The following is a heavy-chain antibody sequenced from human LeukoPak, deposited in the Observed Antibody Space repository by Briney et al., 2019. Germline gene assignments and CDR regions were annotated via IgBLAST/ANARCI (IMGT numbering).Heavy chain of an antibody. Sequence: PGGSLRLSCAASGFTFSSYAMSWVRQAPGKGLEWVSAISGSGGSTYYADSVKGRFTISRDNAKNSLYLQMNSLRDEDTAVYYCARVGVGATTDFDYWGQGTLVTVSS. J-gene: IGHJ4*02. CDR1: GFTFSSYA. D-gene: IGHD1-26*01. V-gene: IGHV3-23*01. CDR3: ARVGVGATTDFDY. CDR2: ISGSGGST.